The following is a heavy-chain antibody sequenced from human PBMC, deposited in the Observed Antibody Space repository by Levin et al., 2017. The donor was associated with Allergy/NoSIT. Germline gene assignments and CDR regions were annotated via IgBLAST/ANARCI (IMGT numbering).Heavy chain of an antibody. D-gene: IGHD6-6*01. CDR2: INPNSGAT. CDR3: ATPDYSSSSGTIDY. Sequence: PGESLKISCKASGYTFTAYYIHWVRQAPGQGLEWMGRINPNSGATNYAQTFQGRVTMTRDTSISTAYMELSRLRSDDTAVYYCATPDYSSSSGTIDYWGQGTLVTVSS. CDR1: GYTFTAYY. J-gene: IGHJ4*02. V-gene: IGHV1-2*06.